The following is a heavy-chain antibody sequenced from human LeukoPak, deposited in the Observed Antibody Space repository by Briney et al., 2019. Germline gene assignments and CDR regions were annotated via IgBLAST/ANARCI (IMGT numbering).Heavy chain of an antibody. CDR3: ARAPWSSGYYFGAFDY. V-gene: IGHV4-59*01. CDR1: GGSISSYY. J-gene: IGHJ4*02. CDR2: IYYSGST. Sequence: SETLSLTCTVSGGSISSYYWSWIRQPPGKGLEWIGYIYYSGSTNYNPSLKSRVTISVDTSKNQFSLKLSSVTAADTAVYYCARAPWSSGYYFGAFDYWGQGTLVTVSS. D-gene: IGHD3-22*01.